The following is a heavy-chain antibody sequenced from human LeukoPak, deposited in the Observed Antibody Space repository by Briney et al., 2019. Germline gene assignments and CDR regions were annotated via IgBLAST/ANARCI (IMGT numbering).Heavy chain of an antibody. CDR1: GGSISSSFYY. CDR3: ARGPPAKPGTGYYYGMDV. J-gene: IGHJ6*02. V-gene: IGHV4-39*01. Sequence: SETLSLTCTVSGGSISSSFYYWGWIRQPPGKGLEWIGSIYHSGSTYYNPSLKSRVTISVDTSRNQFSLNLSSVTAADTAVYYCARGPPAKPGTGYYYGMDVWGQGTTVTVSS. D-gene: IGHD2-2*01. CDR2: IYHSGST.